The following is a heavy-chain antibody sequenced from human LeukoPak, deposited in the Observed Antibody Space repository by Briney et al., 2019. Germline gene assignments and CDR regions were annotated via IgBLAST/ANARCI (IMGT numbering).Heavy chain of an antibody. Sequence: PGGSLRLSCAASGFTISTYAMTWVRQAPGKGLEWVSTISGSGGSTYYADSVKGRFTISRDNAKNSLYLQMNSLRAEDTALYYCAKDRGSGWYYFDYWGQGALVTVSS. D-gene: IGHD6-19*01. J-gene: IGHJ4*02. V-gene: IGHV3-23*01. CDR2: ISGSGGST. CDR1: GFTISTYA. CDR3: AKDRGSGWYYFDY.